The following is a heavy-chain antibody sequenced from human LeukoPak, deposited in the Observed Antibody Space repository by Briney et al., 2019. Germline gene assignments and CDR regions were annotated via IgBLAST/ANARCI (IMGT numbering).Heavy chain of an antibody. Sequence: GGSLRLSCAASGFTVSSNYMSWVRQAPGKGLEWVSVIYSGGSTYYADSVKGRFTISRDNSKNTLYLQMNSLRAEDTAVYYCARGPYVHRGRGKIGSSGAFDIWGQGTMVTVSS. CDR3: ARGPYVHRGRGKIGSSGAFDI. V-gene: IGHV3-53*05. D-gene: IGHD6-6*01. CDR2: IYSGGST. CDR1: GFTVSSNY. J-gene: IGHJ3*02.